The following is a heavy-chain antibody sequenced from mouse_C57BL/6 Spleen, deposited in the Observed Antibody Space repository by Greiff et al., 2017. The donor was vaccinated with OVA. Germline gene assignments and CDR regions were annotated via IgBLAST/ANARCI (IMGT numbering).Heavy chain of an antibody. J-gene: IGHJ3*01. D-gene: IGHD2-3*01. CDR2: ISSGGDYI. CDR3: TREGDGYYFAY. Sequence: EVMLVESGEGLVKPGGSLKLSCAASGFTFSSYAMSWVRQTPEKRLEWVAYISSGGDYIYYADTVKGRFTISRDNARNTLYLQMSSLKSEDTAMYYCTREGDGYYFAYWGQGTLVTVSA. CDR1: GFTFSSYA. V-gene: IGHV5-9-1*02.